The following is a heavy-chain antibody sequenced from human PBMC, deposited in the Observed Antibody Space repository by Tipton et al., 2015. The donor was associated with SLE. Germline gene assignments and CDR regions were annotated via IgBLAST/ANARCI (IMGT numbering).Heavy chain of an antibody. CDR3: ARGAYDWGSYFVDS. V-gene: IGHV4-61*02. D-gene: IGHD7-27*01. CDR2: ISTSGST. Sequence: TLSLTCTVSGGSISSGLYYWSWIRQPARKGLEWIGRISTSGSTSYNPSLKSRLTISLDRSKNQFSLNLRSVTATDTAVYYCARGAYDWGSYFVDSWGQGTLVSVSS. J-gene: IGHJ5*01. CDR1: GGSISSGLYY.